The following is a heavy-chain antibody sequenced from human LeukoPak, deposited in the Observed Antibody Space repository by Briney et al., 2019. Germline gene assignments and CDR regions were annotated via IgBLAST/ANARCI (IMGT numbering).Heavy chain of an antibody. CDR1: GFTFSSYG. D-gene: IGHD3-10*01. CDR2: IQQGGSEK. Sequence: GGTLRLSCAASGFTFSSYGMSWVRQAPGKGLEWVAHIQQGGSEKYYVDSVKGRFTISRDNAQNSLYLQMNSLRAEDTALYYCATEAYYHFDYWGQGTLVTVSS. J-gene: IGHJ4*02. V-gene: IGHV3-7*01. CDR3: ATEAYYHFDY.